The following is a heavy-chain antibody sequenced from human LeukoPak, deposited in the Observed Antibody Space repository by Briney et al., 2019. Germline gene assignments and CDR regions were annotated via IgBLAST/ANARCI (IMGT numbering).Heavy chain of an antibody. D-gene: IGHD5-24*01. V-gene: IGHV3-7*01. CDR2: IKQDGSEK. Sequence: GGSLRLSCADSGFTFSSNWMSWVRQAPGKGLEWVANIKQDGSEKYYVDSMKGRFTISRDNAKNSLYLQMNSLRAEDTAVYYCARVARVGGGYGYNSGLFDYWGQGTLVTVSS. CDR1: GFTFSSNW. CDR3: ARVARVGGGYGYNSGLFDY. J-gene: IGHJ4*02.